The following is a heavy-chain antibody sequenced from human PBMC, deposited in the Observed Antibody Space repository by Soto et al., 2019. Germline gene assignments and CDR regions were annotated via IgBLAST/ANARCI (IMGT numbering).Heavy chain of an antibody. CDR1: GFTFDGYA. J-gene: IGHJ3*02. V-gene: IGHV3-9*01. CDR3: ANTRDSSSWIDAFDI. Sequence: AGGALRLSCSASGFTFDGYAMHWVRQAPGKGLEWVSGISWNSGSIGYADSVKGRFTISRDNAKNSLYLQMNSLRAEDTALYYCANTRDSSSWIDAFDIWGQGTMVTVSS. CDR2: ISWNSGSI. D-gene: IGHD6-13*01.